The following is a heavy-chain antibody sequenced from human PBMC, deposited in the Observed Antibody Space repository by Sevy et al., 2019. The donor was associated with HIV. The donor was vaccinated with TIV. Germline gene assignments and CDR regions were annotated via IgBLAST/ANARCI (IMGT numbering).Heavy chain of an antibody. D-gene: IGHD1-1*01. J-gene: IGHJ4*02. CDR3: VRDVEAHDY. V-gene: IGHV1-2*02. Sequence: ASVKVSCKTSGYTFSAHYIHWVRQAPGHGLERMGRINPHSGGTNYAQNFQGRVIMTRDTSISTAYMELTRLRSDDTAIYYCVRDVEAHDYWGQGTLVTVSS. CDR1: GYTFSAHY. CDR2: INPHSGGT.